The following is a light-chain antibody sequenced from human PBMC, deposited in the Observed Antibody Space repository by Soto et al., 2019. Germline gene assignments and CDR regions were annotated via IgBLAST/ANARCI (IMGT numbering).Light chain of an antibody. Sequence: QSVLTQPPSVSGAPGQRVTISCTGSSSNIWAGHDVHWYQQLPGTAPKLLIYGNSNRPSGVPDRFSGSKSGTSASLALTGLQAEDESDYYCQSYDSSLSGAWVFGGGTKLTVL. V-gene: IGLV1-40*01. CDR3: QSYDSSLSGAWV. J-gene: IGLJ3*02. CDR1: SSNIWAGHD. CDR2: GNS.